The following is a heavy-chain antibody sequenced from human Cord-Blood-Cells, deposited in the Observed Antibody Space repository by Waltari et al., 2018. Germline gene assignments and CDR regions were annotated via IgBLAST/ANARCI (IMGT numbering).Heavy chain of an antibody. CDR1: VGTFSSYA. J-gene: IGHJ5*02. D-gene: IGHD3-3*01. CDR3: AREKKTIFGVVINWFDP. Sequence: QVQLVQSGAEVKKPGSSVKVSCKASVGTFSSYAISWVRQAPGPGLEWLGGMIPIFGTANYAQKFQGRVTITADESTSTGYMELSSLRSEDTAVYYCAREKKTIFGVVINWFDPWGQGTLVTVSS. V-gene: IGHV1-69*01. CDR2: MIPIFGTA.